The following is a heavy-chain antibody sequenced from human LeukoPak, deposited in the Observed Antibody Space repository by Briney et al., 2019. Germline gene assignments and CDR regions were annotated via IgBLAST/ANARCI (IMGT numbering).Heavy chain of an antibody. CDR3: ARDLDYYGSGSFFNI. CDR2: INPNSGGT. Sequence: ASVKVSCKASGYTFTAYSMHWVRQAPGQGLEWMGWINPNSGGTNYAQKFQGRVTMTRDTSITTAYMELSRLRSDDTTVYYCARDLDYYGSGSFFNIWGQGTMVTVSS. D-gene: IGHD3-10*01. J-gene: IGHJ3*02. CDR1: GYTFTAYS. V-gene: IGHV1-2*02.